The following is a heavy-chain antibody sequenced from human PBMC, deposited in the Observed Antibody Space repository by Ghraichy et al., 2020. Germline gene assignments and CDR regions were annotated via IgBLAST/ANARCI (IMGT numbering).Heavy chain of an antibody. CDR3: AKDRFVGVTSYFDY. J-gene: IGHJ4*02. Sequence: GGSLRLSCAASEFTFRSYGMHWVRQAPGKGLEWVAFIRSDGSNKDYADSVKGRFTISRDNSKNTLFLQMDSLRAEDTAVYYCAKDRFVGVTSYFDYWGQGTLVTVPS. CDR2: IRSDGSNK. D-gene: IGHD2-21*02. V-gene: IGHV3-30*02. CDR1: EFTFRSYG.